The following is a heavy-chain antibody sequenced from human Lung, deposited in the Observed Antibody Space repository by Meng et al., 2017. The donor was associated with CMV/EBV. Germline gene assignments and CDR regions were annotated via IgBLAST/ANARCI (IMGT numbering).Heavy chain of an antibody. D-gene: IGHD4-17*01. CDR1: GFTFRTYW. V-gene: IGHV3-7*01. CDR3: ARGGSNGGYLPH. Sequence: GESLKISCAASGFTFRTYWMSWVRQAPGKGLEWVANIKPDGSEKSYVDYVKGRFTISRDNAENSLYLQMDSLRAEDTAVYYCARGGSNGGYLPHWGQGMLVTFSS. CDR2: IKPDGSEK. J-gene: IGHJ4*02.